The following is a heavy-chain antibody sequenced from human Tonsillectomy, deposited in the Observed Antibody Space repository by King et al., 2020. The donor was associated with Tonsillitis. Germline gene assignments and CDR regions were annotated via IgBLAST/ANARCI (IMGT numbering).Heavy chain of an antibody. Sequence: VQLVESGGGVVQPGRSLRLSCAASGFTFSSYAMHWVRKAPGKGLEWVAVISYVGSNKYYADSVKGRFTISRDNSKNTLYLQLNSLGVEDTAVYYCARDRLREYYYDSGYFDYWRQGTLVTVSS. J-gene: IGHJ4*02. D-gene: IGHD3-22*01. CDR3: ARDRLREYYYDSGYFDY. V-gene: IGHV3-30*01. CDR1: GFTFSSYA. CDR2: ISYVGSNK.